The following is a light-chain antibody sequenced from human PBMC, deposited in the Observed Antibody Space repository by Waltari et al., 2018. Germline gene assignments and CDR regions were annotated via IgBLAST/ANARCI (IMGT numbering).Light chain of an antibody. J-gene: IGLJ3*02. CDR2: GKN. Sequence: SSELTQDPGVSVAWGQTVRITCQGDNLRLYYASWGRQKPGQAPVLLIHGKNNRPSGIPDRFSASSSGETASLTITGAQAEDEADYYCSSRDINGNVLFGGGTKLTVL. CDR1: NLRLYY. V-gene: IGLV3-19*01. CDR3: SSRDINGNVL.